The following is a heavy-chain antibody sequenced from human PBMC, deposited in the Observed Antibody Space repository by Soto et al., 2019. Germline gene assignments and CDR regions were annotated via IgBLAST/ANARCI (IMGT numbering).Heavy chain of an antibody. CDR3: ARLEAYYDFWSGYYSEYFDY. J-gene: IGHJ4*02. D-gene: IGHD3-3*01. V-gene: IGHV4-59*01. CDR2: IYYSGST. CDR1: GGSISSYY. Sequence: SETLSLTCTVSGGSISSYYWSWIRQPPGKGLEWIGYIYYSGSTNYNPPLKSRVTISVDTSKNQFSLKLSSVTAADTAVYYCARLEAYYDFWSGYYSEYFDYWGQGTLVTVSS.